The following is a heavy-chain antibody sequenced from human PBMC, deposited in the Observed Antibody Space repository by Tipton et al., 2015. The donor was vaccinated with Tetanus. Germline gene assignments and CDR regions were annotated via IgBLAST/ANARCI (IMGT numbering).Heavy chain of an antibody. V-gene: IGHV4-4*07. CDR2: IYRSGST. D-gene: IGHD4/OR15-4a*01. CDR3: AADIATGANRWFDP. J-gene: IGHJ5*02. Sequence: LRLSCTVSGGSISTYDWNWIRQPAGKGLEWIGRIYRSGSTYWNPSLKSRVTMSVDTSKNQFSLKLSSVTAADTAVYYCAADIATGANRWFDPWGQGTLVTVSS. CDR1: GGSISTYD.